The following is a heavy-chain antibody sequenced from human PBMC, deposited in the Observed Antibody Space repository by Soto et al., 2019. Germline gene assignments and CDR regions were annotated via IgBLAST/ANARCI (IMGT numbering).Heavy chain of an antibody. D-gene: IGHD3-3*01. Sequence: GASVKVSCKASGFTFTSSSMQCARQARGQRLEWIGWIVVGSGNTNYAQKFQERVTITRDMSTSTAYMELSSLRSEDTAVYYCAAGIFGVVSPGYWGQGTLVTVSS. CDR1: GFTFTSSS. V-gene: IGHV1-58*02. CDR2: IVVGSGNT. CDR3: AAGIFGVVSPGY. J-gene: IGHJ4*02.